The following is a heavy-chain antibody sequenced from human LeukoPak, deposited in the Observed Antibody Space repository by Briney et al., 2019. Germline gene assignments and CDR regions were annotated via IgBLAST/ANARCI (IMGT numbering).Heavy chain of an antibody. V-gene: IGHV3-23*01. D-gene: IGHD2-15*01. J-gene: IGHJ4*02. Sequence: QSGGSLRFSCAASGFTFSSYAMSWVRQAPGKGLEWVSAISGSGGSTYYADSVKGRFTISRDNSKNTLYLQMNSLRAEDTAVYYCAKLRAVVAATGFDYWGQGTLVTVSS. CDR1: GFTFSSYA. CDR2: ISGSGGST. CDR3: AKLRAVVAATGFDY.